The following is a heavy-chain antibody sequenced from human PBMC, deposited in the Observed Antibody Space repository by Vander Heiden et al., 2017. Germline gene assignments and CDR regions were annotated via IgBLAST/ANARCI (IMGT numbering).Heavy chain of an antibody. CDR1: GYIFTDYY. J-gene: IGHJ4*02. Sequence: HVQLVQSGAEVSKAGASVRVSCEAPGYIFTDYYIHCVRQAPGQGLEWMGRINPNSGGANYAQIFQGRVTMTRDTSTNTTYMELSRLTSDDMAIYYCARDRWWSSSGYHPFDYWGQGTLITISS. CDR2: INPNSGGA. D-gene: IGHD5-12*01. V-gene: IGHV1-2*06. CDR3: ARDRWWSSSGYHPFDY.